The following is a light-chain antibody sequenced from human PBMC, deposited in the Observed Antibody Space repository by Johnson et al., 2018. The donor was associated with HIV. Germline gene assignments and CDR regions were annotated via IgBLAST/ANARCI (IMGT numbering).Light chain of an antibody. J-gene: IGLJ1*01. CDR1: SSNIGNNY. CDR2: DNH. CDR3: GTWDTSLGAHYV. V-gene: IGLV1-51*01. Sequence: QSILTQPPSVSAAPGQKVTISCSGSSSNIGNNYVSWYQQLPGTAPKLLIYDNHKRPSRIPDRFSGSKSGTSATLGITRLQTGDEADYYCGTWDTSLGAHYVFGSGTKVIVL.